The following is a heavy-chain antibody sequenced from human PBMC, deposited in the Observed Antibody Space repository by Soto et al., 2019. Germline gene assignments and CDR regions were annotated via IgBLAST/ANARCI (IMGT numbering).Heavy chain of an antibody. CDR1: GGTFSSYT. V-gene: IGHV1-69*02. Sequence: QVQLVQSGAEVKKPGSSVKVSCKASGGTFSSYTISWVRQAPGQGLEWMGRIIPILGIANYAQKFQGRVTIAADKSPITAYMELRSLRSDDTAVYYCASCCYCRGGSCYLGHRSGYYYMDVWGKGTTVTVSS. CDR3: ASCCYCRGGSCYLGHRSGYYYMDV. D-gene: IGHD2-15*01. CDR2: IIPILGIA. J-gene: IGHJ6*03.